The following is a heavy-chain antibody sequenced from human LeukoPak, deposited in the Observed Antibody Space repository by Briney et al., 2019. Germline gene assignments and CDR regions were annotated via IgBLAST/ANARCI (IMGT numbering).Heavy chain of an antibody. CDR1: GYTFTSYD. CDR3: ARVRVAGRCNWFDP. CDR2: MNPNSGNT. D-gene: IGHD6-19*01. V-gene: IGHV1-8*01. J-gene: IGHJ5*02. Sequence: ASVKVSCKASGYTFTSYDINWVRQATGQGLEWMGWMNPNSGNTGYAQKFQGRVTMTRNTSITTAYMELSSLRSEDTALYYCARVRVAGRCNWFDPWGQGTLVTVSS.